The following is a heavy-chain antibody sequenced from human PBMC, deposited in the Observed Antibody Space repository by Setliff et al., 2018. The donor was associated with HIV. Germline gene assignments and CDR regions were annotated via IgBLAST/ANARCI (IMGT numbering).Heavy chain of an antibody. D-gene: IGHD6-13*01. V-gene: IGHV3-48*03. CDR2: ISGSGSTI. CDR1: GFTFNSHE. CDR3: VRVYRAGSWYY. J-gene: IGHJ4*02. Sequence: GGSLRLSCAASGFTFNSHEMNWVRLAPGKGLEWVSYISGSGSTIYYADSVKGRFTISRDNAKNSLYLQMNSLRAEDTAVYYCVRVYRAGSWYYWGQGTLVTVSS.